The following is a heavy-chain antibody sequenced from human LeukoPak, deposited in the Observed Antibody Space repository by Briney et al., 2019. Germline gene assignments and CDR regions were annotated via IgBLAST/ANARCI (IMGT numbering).Heavy chain of an antibody. V-gene: IGHV3-30*02. J-gene: IGHJ6*03. CDR2: IRYDGSNK. Sequence: GGSLRLSCAASGFTFSSYGMHWVRQAPGKGLEWVAFIRYDGSNKYYADSVKGRFTISRDNSKNTLYLQMNSLRAEDTALYYCATTQSSLYYYYYYMDVWGKGTTVTVSS. CDR1: GFTFSSYG. CDR3: ATTQSSLYYYYYYMDV. D-gene: IGHD2/OR15-2a*01.